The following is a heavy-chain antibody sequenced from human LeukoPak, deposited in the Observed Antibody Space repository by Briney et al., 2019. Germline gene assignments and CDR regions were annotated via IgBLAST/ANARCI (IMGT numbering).Heavy chain of an antibody. V-gene: IGHV3-21*01. CDR3: AREPTHSWNLAGLFDY. J-gene: IGHJ4*02. D-gene: IGHD1-20*01. CDR2: ISRSGTYR. CDR1: GFTFSIYA. Sequence: PGGSLRLSCAASGFTFSIYAMSWVRQAPGKGLEWVSSISRSGTYRYYADSVKGRFTISRDDAKNSLYLQMNSLRDEDTAVYYCAREPTHSWNLAGLFDYWGQGTLVTVSS.